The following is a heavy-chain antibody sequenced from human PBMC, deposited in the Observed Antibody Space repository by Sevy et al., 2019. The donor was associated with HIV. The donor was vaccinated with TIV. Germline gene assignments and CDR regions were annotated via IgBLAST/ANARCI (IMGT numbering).Heavy chain of an antibody. CDR2: IYYTRST. CDR3: ARGRPDYYYGMDV. V-gene: IGHV4-59*01. Sequence: SETLSLTCNVSGDSISGYYWSWIRRPPGKGLEWIGYIYYTRSTNYNPSLKSRVTLSKDTSKNQVSLKLSSVIVADTAVYYSARGRPDYYYGMDVWDQGTTVTVSS. J-gene: IGHJ6*02. CDR1: GDSISGYY.